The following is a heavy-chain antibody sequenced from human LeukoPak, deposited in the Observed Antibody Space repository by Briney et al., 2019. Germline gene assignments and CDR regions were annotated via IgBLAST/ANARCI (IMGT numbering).Heavy chain of an antibody. CDR2: ISSSGGNT. D-gene: IGHD3-16*02. Sequence: PGGSLRLSCAASGFTFSDSAMTWVRQVPGKGLDWVSLISSSGGNTYYADSVKGRFTISRDDSKNTLSLQMNSLRVEDTAIYYCAKDIQLSTWGLGTMVTVSS. J-gene: IGHJ3*01. V-gene: IGHV3-23*01. CDR3: AKDIQLST. CDR1: GFTFSDSA.